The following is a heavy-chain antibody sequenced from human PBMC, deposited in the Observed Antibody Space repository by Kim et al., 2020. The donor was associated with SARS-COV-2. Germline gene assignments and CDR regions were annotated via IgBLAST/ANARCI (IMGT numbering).Heavy chain of an antibody. Sequence: AQKFQGRVTMARDTSTSTVYMELSSLRSEDTAVYYCARGFMIVYYGMDVWGQGTTVTVSS. CDR3: ARGFMIVYYGMDV. D-gene: IGHD3-22*01. J-gene: IGHJ6*02. V-gene: IGHV1-46*01.